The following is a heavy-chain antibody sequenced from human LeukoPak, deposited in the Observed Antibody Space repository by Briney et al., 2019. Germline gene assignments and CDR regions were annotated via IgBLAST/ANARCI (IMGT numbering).Heavy chain of an antibody. Sequence: KPSETLSLTCTVSGGSISTYYWSWIRQPPGKGLEWIGYIYYSGTTNYNPSLKSRVTISVDTSKNQFSLRLSSVTAADTAVYYCARRPIIAAAPNNWFDPWGQGTLVTVSS. V-gene: IGHV4-59*08. CDR2: IYYSGTT. CDR3: ARRPIIAAAPNNWFDP. J-gene: IGHJ5*02. D-gene: IGHD6-13*01. CDR1: GGSISTYY.